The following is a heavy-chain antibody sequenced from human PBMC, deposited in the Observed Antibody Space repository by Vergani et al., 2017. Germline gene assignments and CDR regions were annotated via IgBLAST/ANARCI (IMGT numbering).Heavy chain of an antibody. CDR2: IYYTGTT. D-gene: IGHD1-26*01. V-gene: IGHV4-39*01. J-gene: IGHJ1*01. CDR1: GSSIGSNSYY. Sequence: QLQLQESGPGLVKPSETLSLTCTVSGSSIGSNSYYWGWIRQPPGKGLEWIGTIYYTGTTYYNEAHKSRLTISVDTSKNQFSLNLTSVTAADTAVYCCTRHGRGRWAGYFQDWGQGTLVTASS. CDR3: TRHGRGRWAGYFQD.